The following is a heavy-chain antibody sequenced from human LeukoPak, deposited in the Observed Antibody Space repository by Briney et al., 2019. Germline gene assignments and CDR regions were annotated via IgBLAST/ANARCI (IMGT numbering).Heavy chain of an antibody. Sequence: SETLSLTCTVSGGSISSSSYYWGWIRQPPGKGLEWIGSFYYSGSTYYNPSLKSRVTISVDTSKNQFSLKLSSVTAADTVVYYCAGSTYYDFWSGYYAYFQHWGQGTLVTVSS. CDR2: FYYSGST. J-gene: IGHJ1*01. CDR1: GGSISSSSYY. D-gene: IGHD3-3*01. V-gene: IGHV4-39*01. CDR3: AGSTYYDFWSGYYAYFQH.